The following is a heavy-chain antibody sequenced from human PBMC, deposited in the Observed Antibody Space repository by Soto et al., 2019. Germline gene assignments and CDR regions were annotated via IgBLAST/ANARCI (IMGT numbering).Heavy chain of an antibody. J-gene: IGHJ2*01. D-gene: IGHD3-22*01. V-gene: IGHV4-59*03. CDR2: VYYTGST. CDR3: ATHSGSTNWWFFDL. Sequence: QVQLQESGPGLVKPSETLSLTCAVSGGSISSYYWSWIRQPPGKGLEWIGFVYYTGSTNDNPSLMSRVTMPPATSKNQSSLKLSTLTAADTAVYYCATHSGSTNWWFFDLWGRGTLGTVSS. CDR1: GGSISSYY.